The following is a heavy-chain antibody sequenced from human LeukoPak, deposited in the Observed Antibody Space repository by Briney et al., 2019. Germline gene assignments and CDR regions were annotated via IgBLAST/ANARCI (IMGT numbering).Heavy chain of an antibody. V-gene: IGHV1-18*01. CDR3: AREKGVVVAHTNSGNWFDP. CDR2: ISAYNGNT. Sequence: GASVKVSCKASGYTFTSYGISWVRQAPGQGLEWMGWISAYNGNTNYAQKLQGRVTMTTDTSTSTAYMELRSLRSDDTAVYYCAREKGVVVAHTNSGNWFDPWGQGTLVTVSS. CDR1: GYTFTSYG. D-gene: IGHD2-15*01. J-gene: IGHJ5*02.